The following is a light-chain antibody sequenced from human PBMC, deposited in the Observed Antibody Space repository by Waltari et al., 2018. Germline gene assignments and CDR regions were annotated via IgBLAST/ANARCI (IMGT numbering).Light chain of an antibody. J-gene: IGLJ2*01. Sequence: SYELTQPHSVSVSPGQKASITCSGDKLGDKSAYWYQRKPGQSPVVVIYQDFKRPSGIPERFSAFNYGNTATLTISGTQAMDEADYFCQAWDGPTGVFGGGTKLSVL. CDR1: KLGDKS. V-gene: IGLV3-1*01. CDR2: QDF. CDR3: QAWDGPTGV.